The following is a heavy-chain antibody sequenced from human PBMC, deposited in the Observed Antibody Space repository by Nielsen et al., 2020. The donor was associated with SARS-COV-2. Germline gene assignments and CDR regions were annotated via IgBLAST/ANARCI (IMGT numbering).Heavy chain of an antibody. CDR2: IYYSGST. J-gene: IGHJ6*02. CDR1: GGSISSGDYY. D-gene: IGHD3-3*01. CDR3: ARERVGGITIFGVVTRYGMDV. Sequence: LRLSCTVSGGSISSGDYYWSWIRQPPGKGLEWIGYIYYSGSTYYNPSLKSRVTISVDTSKNQFSLKLSSVTAADTALYYCARERVGGITIFGVVTRYGMDVWGQGTTVTVSS. V-gene: IGHV4-30-4*01.